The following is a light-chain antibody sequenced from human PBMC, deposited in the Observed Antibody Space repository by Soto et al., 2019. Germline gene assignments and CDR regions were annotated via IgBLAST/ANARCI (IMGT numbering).Light chain of an antibody. CDR3: QQYGRSPFT. J-gene: IGKJ3*01. Sequence: EIVLTQSPGTLSLSPGERATLSCRASQSVSSNNLAWYQQRPGQAPRVVIYGASTRATGIPERFSGSGSGPDFTLTISRLEPEDVAVYYCQQYGRSPFTFGPGTKVDIK. CDR1: QSVSSNN. CDR2: GAS. V-gene: IGKV3-20*01.